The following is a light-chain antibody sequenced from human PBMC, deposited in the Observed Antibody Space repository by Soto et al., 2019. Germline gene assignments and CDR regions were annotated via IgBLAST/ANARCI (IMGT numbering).Light chain of an antibody. CDR3: QHYVTWPLA. CDR1: QSVSGY. V-gene: IGKV3-11*01. CDR2: DAS. J-gene: IGKJ4*01. Sequence: EIVLTQSPATLSLSPGERAALSCRASQSVSGYLAWYQQKPGQAPRLLIYDASNRTTGTPARFSGSGSGTDFTLTISSLEPEDFAVYYCQHYVTWPLAFGGGTRVENK.